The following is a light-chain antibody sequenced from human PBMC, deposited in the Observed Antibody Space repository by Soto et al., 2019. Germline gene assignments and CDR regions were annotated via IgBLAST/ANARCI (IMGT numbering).Light chain of an antibody. V-gene: IGLV7-43*01. CDR3: LLYYGAAVV. CDR2: STT. CDR1: TGPVTSDYY. J-gene: IGLJ2*01. Sequence: QTVVTQEHSLTVSPGGKVTLTCASSTGPVTSDYYPNRFQQKPGQAPRALIYSTTKKHSWTPARFSGSLLGGKAALTLSGVQHEDEADYYCLLYYGAAVVFGGGTKLTVL.